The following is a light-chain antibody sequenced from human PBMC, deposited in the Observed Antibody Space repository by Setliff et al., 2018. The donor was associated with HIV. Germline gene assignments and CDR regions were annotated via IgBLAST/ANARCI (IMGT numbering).Light chain of an antibody. CDR3: CSNTGSNTYV. CDR1: SSDIGRYNL. J-gene: IGLJ1*01. Sequence: QSALTQPASVSGSPGQSITISCTGTSSDIGRYNLVSWYQQYPGKAPKLMIYQATKRPSGVSNRFSGSTSGNTASLTISGLQAEDEADYYCCSNTGSNTYVCGSGTKVTVL. V-gene: IGLV2-23*01. CDR2: QAT.